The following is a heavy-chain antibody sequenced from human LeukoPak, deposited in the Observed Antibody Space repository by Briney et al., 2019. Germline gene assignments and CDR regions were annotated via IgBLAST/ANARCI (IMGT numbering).Heavy chain of an antibody. J-gene: IGHJ4*02. CDR3: ANPYY. CDR1: GFIFSSYS. CDR2: ISGGGGNT. V-gene: IGHV3-23*01. Sequence: GSLRLSCAASGFIFSSYSMNWVRQAPGKGLEWISYISGGGGNTYYADSVKGRFTISRDNSENTLYLQMNSLRAEDTAIYYCANPYYWGQGTLVTVSS.